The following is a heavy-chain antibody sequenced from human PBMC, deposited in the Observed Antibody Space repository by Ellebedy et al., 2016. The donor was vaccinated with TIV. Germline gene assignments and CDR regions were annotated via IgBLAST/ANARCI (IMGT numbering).Heavy chain of an antibody. D-gene: IGHD3-9*01. Sequence: SETLSLTXTVSGGSISSYYWSWIRQPPGKGLEWIGYIYYSGSTNYNPSLKSRVTISVDTSKNQFSLKLSSVTAADTAVYYCARDLGVRYFDSWGQGTLVTVSS. CDR1: GGSISSYY. J-gene: IGHJ4*02. CDR3: ARDLGVRYFDS. CDR2: IYYSGST. V-gene: IGHV4-59*01.